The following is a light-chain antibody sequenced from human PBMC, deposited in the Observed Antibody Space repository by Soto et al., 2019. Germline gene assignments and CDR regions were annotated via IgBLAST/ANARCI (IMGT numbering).Light chain of an antibody. CDR2: GAS. Sequence: EIVMTQSPATLSVSPGGRATLSCRASQSISDTLAWYQQKPGQAPRLLIYGASTRATGIPARFSGSGSGTDFNLTISRLEPEDFAVYYCQHYGSSPLTFGGGTKVDI. J-gene: IGKJ4*01. CDR1: QSISDT. V-gene: IGKV3-15*01. CDR3: QHYGSSPLT.